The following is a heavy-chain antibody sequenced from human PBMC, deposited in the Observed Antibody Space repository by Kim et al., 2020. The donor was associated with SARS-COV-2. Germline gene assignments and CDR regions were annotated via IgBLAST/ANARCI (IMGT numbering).Heavy chain of an antibody. CDR3: ARVGWRDRGGYGDYRSADHY. CDR2: ISAYNGNT. D-gene: IGHD4-17*01. CDR1: GYTFTSYG. V-gene: IGHV1-18*01. Sequence: ASVKVSCKASGYTFTSYGISWVRQAPGQGLEWMGWISAYNGNTNYAQKLQGRVTMTTDTSTSTAYMELRSLRSDDTAVYYCARVGWRDRGGYGDYRSADHYWGQGTLVTVSS. J-gene: IGHJ4*02.